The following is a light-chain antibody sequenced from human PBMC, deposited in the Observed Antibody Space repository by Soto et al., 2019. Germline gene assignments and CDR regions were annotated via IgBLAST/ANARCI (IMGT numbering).Light chain of an antibody. J-gene: IGLJ3*02. CDR2: EVS. Sequence: QSALTQPASVSGSPGQSITISCTGTGSDVGVYNYVSWYQQHPGKAPKLMIYEVSNRPSGVSNRFSGSKSGNTASLTISGLQAEDEADYYCSSYTSSSSLKWVFGGGTKLTVL. CDR3: SSYTSSSSLKWV. V-gene: IGLV2-14*01. CDR1: GSDVGVYNY.